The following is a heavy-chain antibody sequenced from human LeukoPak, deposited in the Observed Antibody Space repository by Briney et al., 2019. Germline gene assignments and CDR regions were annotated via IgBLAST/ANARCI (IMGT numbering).Heavy chain of an antibody. D-gene: IGHD6-19*01. CDR2: IYHSGST. CDR3: APLAGGWYTG. Sequence: PSETLSLTCTVSGYSISSGYYWGWIRQPPGKGLEWIGSIYHSGSTYYNPSLKSRVTISVDTSKNQFSLKLSSVTAADTAVYYCAPLAGGWYTGWGQGTLVTVSS. V-gene: IGHV4-38-2*02. CDR1: GYSISSGYY. J-gene: IGHJ4*02.